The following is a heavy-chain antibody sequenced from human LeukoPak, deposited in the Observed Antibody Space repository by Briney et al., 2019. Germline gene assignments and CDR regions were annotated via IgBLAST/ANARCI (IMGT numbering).Heavy chain of an antibody. CDR2: IYYSGST. J-gene: IGHJ5*02. CDR3: ARSGALYLGWFDP. Sequence: SETLSLTCTVPGGSISSSSYYWGWIRQPPGKGLEWIGSIYYSGSTYYNPSLKSRVTISVDTSKNQFSLKLSSVTAADTAVYYCARSGALYLGWFDPWGQGTLVTVSS. D-gene: IGHD2-2*02. V-gene: IGHV4-39*01. CDR1: GGSISSSSYY.